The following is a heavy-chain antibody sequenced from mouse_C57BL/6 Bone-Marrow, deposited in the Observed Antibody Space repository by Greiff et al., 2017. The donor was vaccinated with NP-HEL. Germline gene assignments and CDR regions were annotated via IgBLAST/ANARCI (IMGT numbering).Heavy chain of an antibody. V-gene: IGHV1-80*01. CDR1: GYAFSSYW. J-gene: IGHJ1*03. CDR2: IYPGDGDT. CDR3: AREDGYYYGGPYFDV. Sequence: VQLQQSGAELVKPGASVKISCKASGYAFSSYWMNWVKQRPGKGLEWIGQIYPGDGDTNYNGKFKGKATLTADKSSSTAYMQLSSLTSEESAVYFCAREDGYYYGGPYFDVWGTGTTVAV. D-gene: IGHD2-3*01.